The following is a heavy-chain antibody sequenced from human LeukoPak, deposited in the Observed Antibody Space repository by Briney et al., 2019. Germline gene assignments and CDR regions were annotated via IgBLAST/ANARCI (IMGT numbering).Heavy chain of an antibody. D-gene: IGHD6-19*01. J-gene: IGHJ4*02. CDR3: ARAKLGYSSGWSDY. V-gene: IGHV1-8*03. CDR2: MNPNSGNT. Sequence: ASVKVSCKASGYTFTSYDINWVRQATGQGLKWMGWMNPNSGNTGYAQKFQGRVTITRNTSISTAYMELSSLRSEDTAVYYCARAKLGYSSGWSDYWGQGTLVTVSS. CDR1: GYTFTSYD.